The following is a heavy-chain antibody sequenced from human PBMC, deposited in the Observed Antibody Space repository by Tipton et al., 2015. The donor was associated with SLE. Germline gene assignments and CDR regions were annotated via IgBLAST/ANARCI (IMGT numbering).Heavy chain of an antibody. J-gene: IGHJ3*02. CDR3: ARGALEAFDI. CDR2: IYYSGST. V-gene: IGHV4-39*01. CDR1: GGSISSSSYY. Sequence: TLSLTCTVSGGSISSSSYYWGWIRQPPGEGLEWIGSIYYSGSTYYNPSRKSRVTISVDTSKNQFSLKLSSVTAADTAVYYCARGALEAFDIWGQGTMVTVSS. D-gene: IGHD3-16*01.